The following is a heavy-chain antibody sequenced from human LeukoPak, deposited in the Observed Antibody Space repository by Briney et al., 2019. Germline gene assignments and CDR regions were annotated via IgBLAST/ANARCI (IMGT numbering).Heavy chain of an antibody. CDR3: ARDVSSSSFTPYYFDY. CDR1: GFTFDDYA. CDR2: ISWNSGSI. V-gene: IGHV3-9*01. D-gene: IGHD2-2*01. Sequence: GRSLRLSCAASGFTFDDYAMHWVRQAPGKGLEWVSGISWNSGSIGYADSVKGRFTISRDNAKNSLYLQMNSLRAEDTAVYYCARDVSSSSFTPYYFDYWGQGTLVTVSS. J-gene: IGHJ4*02.